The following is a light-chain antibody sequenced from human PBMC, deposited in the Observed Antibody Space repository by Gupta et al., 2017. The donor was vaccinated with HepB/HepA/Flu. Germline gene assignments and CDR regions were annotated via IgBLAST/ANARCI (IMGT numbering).Light chain of an antibody. CDR2: KVS. CDR3: KQYKWWPHT. V-gene: IGKV2-30*01. CDR1: RRLVSTDGNTY. Sequence: DVVLTQSPLSLPVTLGQPASISCTSSRRLVSTDGNTYFDWFHQGPGQSPRRLIYKVSKRDSGVPDRFSGSGSGTDFTLKISRVEAEDFVVYYCKQYKWWPHTFGQGTKVEIK. J-gene: IGKJ2*01.